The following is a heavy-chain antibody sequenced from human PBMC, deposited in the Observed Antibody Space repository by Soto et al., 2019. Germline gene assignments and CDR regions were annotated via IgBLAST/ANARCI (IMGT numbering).Heavy chain of an antibody. J-gene: IGHJ4*02. Sequence: QVQLQQWGAGLLKPSETLSLTCAIYGGSFSGYYWSWLRQPPGKGLEWIGEINHSGSTNYNPSLKSRVTLSAATSKIHFSLKLSSVTAADTAVYCAAGGYGRNFDYWGQGTLVTVSS. CDR3: AGGYGRNFDY. CDR1: GGSFSGYY. V-gene: IGHV4-34*01. CDR2: INHSGST. D-gene: IGHD3-10*01.